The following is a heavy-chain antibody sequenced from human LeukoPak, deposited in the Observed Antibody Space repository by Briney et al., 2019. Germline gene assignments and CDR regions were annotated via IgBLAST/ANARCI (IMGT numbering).Heavy chain of an antibody. CDR3: ARGIAVAAYMDV. V-gene: IGHV4-39*01. CDR2: IYYSGST. CDR1: GGSISSSSYY. Sequence: PSETLSLTCTVSGGSISSSSYYWGWIRQPPGKGLEWIGSIYYSGSTYYNPSLKSRVTISVDTSNNQFSLKLSSVAAADTAVYYCARGIAVAAYMDVWGKGTTVTISS. J-gene: IGHJ6*03. D-gene: IGHD6-19*01.